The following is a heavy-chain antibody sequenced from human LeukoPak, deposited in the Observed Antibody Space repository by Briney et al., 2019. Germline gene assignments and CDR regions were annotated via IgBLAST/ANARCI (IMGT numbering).Heavy chain of an antibody. J-gene: IGHJ6*03. V-gene: IGHV1-69*06. Sequence: SVTVSCKASGASFSSYAISWVRQAPGQGLEWMGRIIPIFGTPNYAQRFQGRVTITADIVSSTAYMEVNNLTSEDTAVYFCAKQGALRQDYYMDVWGNGTTVTVSS. CDR3: AKQGALRQDYYMDV. CDR2: IIPIFGTP. CDR1: GASFSSYA.